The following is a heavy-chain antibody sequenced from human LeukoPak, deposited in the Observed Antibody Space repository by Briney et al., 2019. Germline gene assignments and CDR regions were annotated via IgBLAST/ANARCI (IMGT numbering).Heavy chain of an antibody. CDR1: GYAITSGGFS. Sequence: TSQTLSLTCTVSGYAITSGGFSWNWVRQPPGKGLEWIGCIYDRGPAYYNPSLKSRFTISVDRPKNQFFLNVTSLTAADTAVYFCARSRQASGLFNSWGQGTLVVVSS. J-gene: IGHJ5*01. CDR3: ARSRQASGLFNS. D-gene: IGHD3-10*01. CDR2: IYDRGPA. V-gene: IGHV4-30-2*01.